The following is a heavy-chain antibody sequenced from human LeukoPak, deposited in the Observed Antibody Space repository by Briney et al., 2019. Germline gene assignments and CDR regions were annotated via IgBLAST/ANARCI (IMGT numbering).Heavy chain of an antibody. CDR3: CGGEGYCSGGSWGHETLY. CDR1: RYTFTGYY. Sequence: ASVKVSCQASRYTFTGYYMHWVRQAPAQGLERMGWINPNSGGTNYAQKFQGRVTMTRDTSNSPAYMEVNRLSRDDPALYFCCGGEGYCSGGSWGHETLYWGQGTLVTVSS. V-gene: IGHV1-2*02. J-gene: IGHJ4*02. CDR2: INPNSGGT. D-gene: IGHD2-15*01.